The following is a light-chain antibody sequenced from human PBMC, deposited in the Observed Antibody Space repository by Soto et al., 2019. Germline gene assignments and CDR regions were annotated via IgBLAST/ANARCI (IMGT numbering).Light chain of an antibody. Sequence: QSVLTQPASVSGSPGQSITISCTGTSSDLAIYNYVSWYQQQPGKAPKLMIYQVTNRPSGVSNRFSGSRSGNTASLTISGLQAEDEADYYCSSYVTTPEIFGTGTKLTVL. CDR2: QVT. J-gene: IGLJ1*01. CDR1: SSDLAIYNY. CDR3: SSYVTTPEI. V-gene: IGLV2-14*01.